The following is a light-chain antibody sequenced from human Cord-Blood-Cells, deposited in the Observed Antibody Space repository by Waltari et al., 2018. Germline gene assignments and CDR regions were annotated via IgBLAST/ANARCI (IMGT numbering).Light chain of an antibody. J-gene: IGKJ4*01. V-gene: IGKV1-27*01. CDR2: AAS. CDR3: QKYNSAPPT. CDR1: QGISNY. Sequence: DIQMSESPSSLSASVGDRVTITCRASQGISNYLAWYQQKPGKVPKLLFYAASTFQSGVPSRFIGSGSGTAFTLTISSLHPDDVATYYCQKYNSAPPTFGGGTKVEIK.